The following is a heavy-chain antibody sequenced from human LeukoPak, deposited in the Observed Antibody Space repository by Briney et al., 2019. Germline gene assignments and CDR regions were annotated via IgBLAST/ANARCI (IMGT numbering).Heavy chain of an antibody. CDR1: GGSISSYY. CDR2: IYHSEST. J-gene: IGHJ1*01. CDR3: ARGSGWYFGYFQH. V-gene: IGHV4-59*04. D-gene: IGHD6-19*01. Sequence: KPSETLSLTCTVSGGSISSYYWSWIRQPPGKGLEWIGSIYHSESTYYNPSLKSRVTISVDTSKNQFSLKLSSVTAADTAVYYCARGSGWYFGYFQHWGQGTLVTVSS.